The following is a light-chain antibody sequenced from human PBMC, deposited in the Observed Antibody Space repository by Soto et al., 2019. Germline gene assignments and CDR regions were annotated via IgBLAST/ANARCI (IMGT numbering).Light chain of an antibody. Sequence: QSVLTQPPSVSVAPGQRVTISCTGSSSNIVAGYAVHWYQQLPGAAPTLLIFGIFNRPSGVSERFSGSRSGASASLAIAGLQAEDEADYYCQSYDNSLSGSEVFGTGTKVTVL. V-gene: IGLV1-40*01. CDR2: GIF. CDR1: SSNIVAGYA. J-gene: IGLJ1*01. CDR3: QSYDNSLSGSEV.